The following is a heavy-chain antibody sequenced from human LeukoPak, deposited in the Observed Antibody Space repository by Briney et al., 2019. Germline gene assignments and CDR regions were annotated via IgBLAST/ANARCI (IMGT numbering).Heavy chain of an antibody. V-gene: IGHV5-51*01. D-gene: IGHD1-26*01. CDR1: GXSLTIYW. Sequence: GGSLKISCKGSGXSLTIYWSGWVRQMPGKGLEWLGIIYPGDSDTRYSPSFQGQVTISADKSISTAYLQWSSLKASDTAMYYCARSQSSGSYWDYWGQGTLVTVSS. CDR2: IYPGDSDT. J-gene: IGHJ4*02. CDR3: ARSQSSGSYWDY.